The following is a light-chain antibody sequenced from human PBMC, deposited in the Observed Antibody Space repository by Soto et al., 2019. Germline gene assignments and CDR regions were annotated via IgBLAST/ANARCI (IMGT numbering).Light chain of an antibody. V-gene: IGLV2-8*01. Sequence: QSALTQPPSASGSPGQSVTISCTGTRNDVGGYNFVSWYQQHPGKPPKLLIYEVTQRPSGVPDRFSASKSGNTASLTVSGLQAEDEADYYCSSYAGSNMGVFGTGTKVTVL. CDR3: SSYAGSNMGV. CDR2: EVT. CDR1: RNDVGGYNF. J-gene: IGLJ1*01.